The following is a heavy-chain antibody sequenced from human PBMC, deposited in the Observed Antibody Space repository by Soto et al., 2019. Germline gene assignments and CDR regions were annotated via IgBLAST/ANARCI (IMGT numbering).Heavy chain of an antibody. J-gene: IGHJ4*02. CDR1: GFTFSSYA. Sequence: GGSLRFSCSVFGFTFSSYAMHWVRQAPGKGLQYVSSISSTTNYIYYADSMKGRFTVSRDNAKNSVYLEMNSLSAEDTAVYYCARESEDLTSNFDYWGQGTLVTVSS. CDR2: ISSTTNYI. CDR3: ARESEDLTSNFDY. V-gene: IGHV3-21*01.